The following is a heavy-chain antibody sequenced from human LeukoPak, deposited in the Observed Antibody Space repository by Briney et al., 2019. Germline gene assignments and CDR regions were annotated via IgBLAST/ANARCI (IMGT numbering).Heavy chain of an antibody. CDR1: GFTFSNSG. CDR2: ISSSSYTI. V-gene: IGHV3-48*04. CDR3: AIVDYNSNAFAS. D-gene: IGHD3-10*01. J-gene: IGHJ4*02. Sequence: QPGGSLRLSCAASGFTFSNSGMNWVRQAPGKGLEWVSYISSSSYTIYYADSVKGRFTISRDNSKNSLYLQMNSLKSEDTALYYCAIVDYNSNAFASWGQGTLVTVSS.